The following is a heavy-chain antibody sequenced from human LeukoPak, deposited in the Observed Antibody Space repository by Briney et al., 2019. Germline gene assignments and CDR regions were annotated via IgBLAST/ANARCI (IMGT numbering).Heavy chain of an antibody. J-gene: IGHJ4*02. CDR3: TTLGYHLDS. CDR1: GFTFSTYG. D-gene: IGHD3-22*01. V-gene: IGHV3-33*01. CDR2: IWYDGSNK. Sequence: PGRSLRLSCAASGFTFSTYGMHWVRQAPGKGLEWVAIIWYDGSNKYYADSVQGRFTISRDNTRNTLYLQMNSLRTEDTAVYYCTTLGYHLDSWGQGTLVTVSS.